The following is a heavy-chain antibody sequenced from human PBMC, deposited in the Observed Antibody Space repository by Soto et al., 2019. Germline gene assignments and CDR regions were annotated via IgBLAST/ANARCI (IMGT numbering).Heavy chain of an antibody. CDR1: GGSFSGYY. CDR3: AGRTYYYGSGSYVRRYYFDY. CDR2: INHSGST. Sequence: QVQLQQWGAGLLKPSETLSLTCAVYGGSFSGYYWSWIRQPPGKGLEWIGEINHSGSTNYNPSLKSLVTISVDTSKNQFSLKLSSVTAADTAVYYCAGRTYYYGSGSYVRRYYFDYWGQGTLVTVSS. J-gene: IGHJ4*02. V-gene: IGHV4-34*01. D-gene: IGHD3-10*01.